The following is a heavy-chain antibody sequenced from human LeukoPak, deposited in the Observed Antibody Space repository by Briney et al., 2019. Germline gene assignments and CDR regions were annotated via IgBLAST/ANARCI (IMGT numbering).Heavy chain of an antibody. V-gene: IGHV3-33*01. CDR3: ARGYGGNSGYFDY. CDR1: GFTFSSYG. CDR2: IWYDGSKK. J-gene: IGHJ4*02. D-gene: IGHD4-23*01. Sequence: GGSLRLSCAPAGFTFSSYGMHWVRQAPGKGLEWVAVIWYDGSKKYYADSVQGRFTISRDNSKNTLYLQMNSLRADDTAVYYCARGYGGNSGYFDYWGQGTLVTVSS.